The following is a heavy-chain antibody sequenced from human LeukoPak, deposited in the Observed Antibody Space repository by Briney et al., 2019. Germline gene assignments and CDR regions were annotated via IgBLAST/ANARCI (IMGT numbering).Heavy chain of an antibody. V-gene: IGHV3-7*04. CDR1: GLTFSNAW. D-gene: IGHD3-16*01. CDR2: IKQDGSEK. CDR3: ARDLFGGQSDY. J-gene: IGHJ4*02. Sequence: PGGSLRLSCVVSGLTFSNAWMSWVRQAPGKGLEWVANIKQDGSEKYYVDSVKGRFTISRDNAKNSLYLQMNSLRAEDTAVYYCARDLFGGQSDYWGQGTLVTVSS.